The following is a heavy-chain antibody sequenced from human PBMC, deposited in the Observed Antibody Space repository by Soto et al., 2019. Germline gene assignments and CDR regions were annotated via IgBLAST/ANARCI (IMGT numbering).Heavy chain of an antibody. J-gene: IGHJ6*02. CDR2: ISYGGST. CDR3: ARGRGRAVLRYFDQNYGMDV. CDR1: GGSISSSSYY. D-gene: IGHD3-9*01. V-gene: IGHV4-39*07. Sequence: SETLSLTCTFSGGSISSSSYYLGWIRQPPGKGLEWIGSISYGGSTNYNPSLKSRVTISVDTSKNQFSLKLSSVTAADTAVYYCARGRGRAVLRYFDQNYGMDVWGQGTTVTVSS.